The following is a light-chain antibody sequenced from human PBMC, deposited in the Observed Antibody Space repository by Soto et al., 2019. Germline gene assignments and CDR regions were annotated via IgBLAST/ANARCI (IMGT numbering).Light chain of an antibody. CDR1: SSNIGAGYD. Sequence: QSVLTQPPSVSGAPGQRVTISCTGSSSNIGAGYDVHWYQQLPGTAPKLLIYGNSNRPSGVPDRFSGSKSGTSASLAITGLQDEDEADYYCQSYDSSLRGWVFGTGTKLTVL. V-gene: IGLV1-40*01. CDR3: QSYDSSLRGWV. J-gene: IGLJ1*01. CDR2: GNS.